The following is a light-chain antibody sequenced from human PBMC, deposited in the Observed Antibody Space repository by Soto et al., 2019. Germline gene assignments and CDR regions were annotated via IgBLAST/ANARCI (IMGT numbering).Light chain of an antibody. CDR1: SSDVGRYDR. CDR2: EVN. Sequence: QSVLTQPPSVSGSPGQSVTISCTGTSSDVGRYDRVSWYQQPPGTAPKLMIYEVNNRPSGVPDRFSGCKSGNTASRTSSGLQAEDEADYHCLSFTSSDTRVFGGRIKVTVL. J-gene: IGLJ3*02. CDR3: LSFTSSDTRV. V-gene: IGLV2-18*02.